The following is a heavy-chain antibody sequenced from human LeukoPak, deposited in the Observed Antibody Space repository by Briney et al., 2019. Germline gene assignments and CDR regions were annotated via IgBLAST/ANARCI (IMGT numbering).Heavy chain of an antibody. Sequence: PGGSLRLSCAASGFTFSSYGMHWVRQAPGKGLEWVAVISYDGSNKYYADSVKGRFTISRDNSKNTLYLQMNSLGAEDTAVYYCAKDSHSGSYLSYYFDYWGQGTLVTVSS. CDR1: GFTFSSYG. J-gene: IGHJ4*02. D-gene: IGHD1-26*01. CDR3: AKDSHSGSYLSYYFDY. V-gene: IGHV3-30*18. CDR2: ISYDGSNK.